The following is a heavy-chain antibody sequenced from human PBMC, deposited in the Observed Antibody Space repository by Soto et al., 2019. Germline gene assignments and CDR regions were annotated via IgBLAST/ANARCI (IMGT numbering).Heavy chain of an antibody. CDR3: ARGVKQQLGSDY. CDR2: IWYDGSNK. D-gene: IGHD6-13*01. Sequence: GGSLRLSCAASGFTFSSYGMHWVRQAPGKGLEWVAVIWYDGSNKYYADSVKGRFTISRDNSKNTLYLQMNSLRAEDTAVYYCARGVKQQLGSDYWGQGTLVTVSS. CDR1: GFTFSSYG. J-gene: IGHJ4*02. V-gene: IGHV3-33*01.